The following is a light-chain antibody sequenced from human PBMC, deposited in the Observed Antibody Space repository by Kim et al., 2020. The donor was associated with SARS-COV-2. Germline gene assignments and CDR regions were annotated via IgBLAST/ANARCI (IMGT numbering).Light chain of an antibody. Sequence: LSPGQTASITCSGDKLGDKYACWYQQKPGQSPVLVIYQHNKRPSGIPERFSGSNSGNTATLTISGTQAMDEADYYCQAWDSSTVVFGGGTQLTVL. CDR3: QAWDSSTVV. CDR2: QHN. CDR1: KLGDKY. J-gene: IGLJ2*01. V-gene: IGLV3-1*01.